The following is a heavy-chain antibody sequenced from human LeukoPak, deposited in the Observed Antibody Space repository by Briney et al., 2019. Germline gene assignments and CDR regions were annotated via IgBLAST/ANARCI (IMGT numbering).Heavy chain of an antibody. CDR2: IPPVLGTA. CDR3: ARRFYYDRIGYSEF. D-gene: IGHD3-22*01. V-gene: IGHV1-69*08. CDR1: AGTISNFT. J-gene: IGHJ4*02. Sequence: VASVKVSCKPSAGTISNFTITWVRQAPGQGLEWMGRIPPVLGTANYAQKFQGRVTFTADISTSTAYMDLSSLRSEDTAVYYCARRFYYDRIGYSEFWGQGTLISVSS.